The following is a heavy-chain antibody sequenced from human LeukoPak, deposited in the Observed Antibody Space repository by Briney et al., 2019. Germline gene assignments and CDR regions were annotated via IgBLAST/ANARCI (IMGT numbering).Heavy chain of an antibody. CDR2: IKQEGSEK. J-gene: IGHJ6*02. CDR1: GPTLSGHW. V-gene: IGHV3-7*01. D-gene: IGHD6-13*01. Sequence: GGSLRLSCAASGPTLSGHWMSWVRQAPGKGLEWVANIKQEGSEKYYVDSVKGRFTISRDNAKNSLYLQMNSLRAEDTAVYFCVRDRHDPWYSSSWRYGMDVWGQGTTVTVSS. CDR3: VRDRHDPWYSSSWRYGMDV.